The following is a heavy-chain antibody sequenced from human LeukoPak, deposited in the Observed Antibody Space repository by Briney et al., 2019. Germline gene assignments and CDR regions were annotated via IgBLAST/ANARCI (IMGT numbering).Heavy chain of an antibody. CDR1: GGSISSSNYY. Sequence: SETLSLTCTVSGGSISSSNYYWGWIRQPPGKGLEWIGSMYYSGNTDYNPSLKSRVTISVDTSKNQFSLKVNSVTAADTAVYYCARHEGKLWFGETAMNYWGQGTLVTVSS. CDR3: ARHEGKLWFGETAMNY. V-gene: IGHV4-39*01. CDR2: MYYSGNT. J-gene: IGHJ4*02. D-gene: IGHD3-10*01.